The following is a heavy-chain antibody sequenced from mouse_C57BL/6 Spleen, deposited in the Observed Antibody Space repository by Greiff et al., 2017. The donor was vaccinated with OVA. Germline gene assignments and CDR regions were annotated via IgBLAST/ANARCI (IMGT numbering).Heavy chain of an antibody. CDR3: AREGYDGYSLDY. Sequence: EVHLVESGGGLVKPGGSLKLSCAASGFTFSSYAMSWVRQTPEKRLEWVATISDGGSYTYYPDNVKGRFTISRDKAKNNLYLQMSHLKSEDTAMYYCAREGYDGYSLDYWGQGTTLTVSS. CDR2: ISDGGSYT. J-gene: IGHJ2*01. V-gene: IGHV5-4*01. CDR1: GFTFSSYA. D-gene: IGHD2-3*01.